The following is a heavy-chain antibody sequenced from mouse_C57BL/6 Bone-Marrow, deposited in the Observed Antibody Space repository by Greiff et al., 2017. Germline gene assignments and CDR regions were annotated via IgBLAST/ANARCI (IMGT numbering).Heavy chain of an antibody. Sequence: EVQRVESGGGLVKPGGSLKLSCAASGFTFSSYAMSWVRQTPETRLEWVATISDGGSYTYYPDNVKGRFTISRDNAKNNLYLQMSHLKSEDTAMYYCARESPAQASAMDYWGQGTSVTVSS. CDR1: GFTFSSYA. D-gene: IGHD3-2*02. CDR2: ISDGGSYT. J-gene: IGHJ4*01. V-gene: IGHV5-4*01. CDR3: ARESPAQASAMDY.